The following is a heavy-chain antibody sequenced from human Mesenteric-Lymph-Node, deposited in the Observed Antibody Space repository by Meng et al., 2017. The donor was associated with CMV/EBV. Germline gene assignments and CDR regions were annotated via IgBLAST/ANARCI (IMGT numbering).Heavy chain of an antibody. V-gene: IGHV3-30-3*01. CDR3: ARVQRGGVDAFDI. D-gene: IGHD3-16*01. J-gene: IGHJ3*02. Sequence: GGSLRLSCAASGFTFSNYAMHWVRQAPGKGLEWVALISFDGSNKYYADSVKGRFTISRDNSKTTLYLQMNSLRAEDTAVYYCARVQRGGVDAFDIWGQGTMVTVSS. CDR1: GFTFSNYA. CDR2: ISFDGSNK.